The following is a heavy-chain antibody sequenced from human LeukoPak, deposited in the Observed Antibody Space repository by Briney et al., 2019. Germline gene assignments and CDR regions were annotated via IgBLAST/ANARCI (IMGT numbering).Heavy chain of an antibody. Sequence: PGGSLRLSCAASGFTFSSYAMSWVRQAPGKGLEWVSAISGSGGSTYYADSVKGRFTISRDNSKNTLYLQMNSLRAEDTAVYYCAKLGGYYDSSGYSPFGYWGQGTLVTVSS. V-gene: IGHV3-23*01. CDR3: AKLGGYYDSSGYSPFGY. CDR2: ISGSGGST. CDR1: GFTFSSYA. J-gene: IGHJ4*02. D-gene: IGHD3-22*01.